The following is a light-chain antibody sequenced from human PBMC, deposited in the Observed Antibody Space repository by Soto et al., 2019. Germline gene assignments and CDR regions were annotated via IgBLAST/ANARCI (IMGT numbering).Light chain of an antibody. CDR2: STS. CDR1: SSNIGSNT. V-gene: IGLV1-44*01. CDR3: AVWDDSLNGQVV. J-gene: IGLJ2*01. Sequence: QSVLTQPPSASGTPGQRVTISCSGSSSNIGSNTVDWYQQLPGTAPKLLMYSTSQRPSGVPDRFSGSKSGTSASLAISGLQAEDEAGYYCAVWDDSLNGQVVFGGGTKLTVL.